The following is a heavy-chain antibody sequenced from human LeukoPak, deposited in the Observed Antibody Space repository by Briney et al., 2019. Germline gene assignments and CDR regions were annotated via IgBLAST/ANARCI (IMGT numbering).Heavy chain of an antibody. J-gene: IGHJ4*02. CDR2: IYYSGST. Sequence: PSETLSLTCTVSGGSISSGGYYWSWIRQHPGKGLEWIGYIYYSGSTYYNPSLKSRVTISVDTSKNLFSLKLSSVTAADTAVYYCARDRRWPQTIFDYWGQGTLVTVSS. V-gene: IGHV4-31*03. D-gene: IGHD4-23*01. CDR1: GGSISSGGYY. CDR3: ARDRRWPQTIFDY.